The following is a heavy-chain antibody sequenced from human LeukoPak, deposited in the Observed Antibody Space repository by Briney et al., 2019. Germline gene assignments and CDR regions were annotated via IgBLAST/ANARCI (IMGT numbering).Heavy chain of an antibody. CDR3: ARDRGPDYYDSSGYIDY. D-gene: IGHD3-22*01. Sequence: GGSLRLSCAASGFTFSSYWMSWVRQAPGKGLEWVANIKQDGSEKYYVDSVKGRFTISRDNAKNLLYLQMNSLRAEDTAVYYCARDRGPDYYDSSGYIDYWGQGTLVTVSS. J-gene: IGHJ4*02. CDR2: IKQDGSEK. CDR1: GFTFSSYW. V-gene: IGHV3-7*01.